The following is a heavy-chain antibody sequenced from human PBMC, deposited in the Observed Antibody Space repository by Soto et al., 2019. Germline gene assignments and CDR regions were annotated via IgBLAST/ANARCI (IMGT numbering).Heavy chain of an antibody. D-gene: IGHD6-13*01. CDR3: ASPYSSSFNFDY. CDR1: GFTFSSYA. V-gene: IGHV3-30-3*01. CDR2: ISYDGSNK. J-gene: IGHJ4*02. Sequence: GESLKISCAASGFTFSSYAMHWVRQAPGKGLEWVAVISYDGSNKYYADSVKGRFTISRDNSKNTLYLQMNSLRAEDTAVYYCASPYSSSFNFDYWGQGTLVTVSS.